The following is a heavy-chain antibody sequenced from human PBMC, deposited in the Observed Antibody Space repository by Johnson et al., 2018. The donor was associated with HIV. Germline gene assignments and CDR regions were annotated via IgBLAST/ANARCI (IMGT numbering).Heavy chain of an antibody. CDR1: GFTFSDHY. Sequence: QVQLVESGGGVVRPGGSLRLSCAVSGFTFSDHYMSWIRQTPGKGLQWVSYISGSGSIIYSTDSVQGRFTISRDNVKNSLYLQMDGLRPEDTAVYYCARSRHGGIQPSDAFDIWGQGTMVTVSS. J-gene: IGHJ3*02. CDR2: ISGSGSII. V-gene: IGHV3-11*04. CDR3: ARSRHGGIQPSDAFDI. D-gene: IGHD3-16*01.